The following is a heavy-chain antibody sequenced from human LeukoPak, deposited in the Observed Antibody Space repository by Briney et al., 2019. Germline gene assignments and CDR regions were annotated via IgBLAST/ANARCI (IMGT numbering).Heavy chain of an antibody. Sequence: SETLSLTCTVSGGSISGYYWSWIRQPPGKGLEWIGNIYYSGSTNYSPSLKSRVTISVDTSKNQFSLKLTSVTAADTAVYYCARQERGTTYDYWGQGTLVTVSS. CDR2: IYYSGST. CDR1: GGSISGYY. J-gene: IGHJ4*02. V-gene: IGHV4-59*08. CDR3: ARQERGTTYDY. D-gene: IGHD1-7*01.